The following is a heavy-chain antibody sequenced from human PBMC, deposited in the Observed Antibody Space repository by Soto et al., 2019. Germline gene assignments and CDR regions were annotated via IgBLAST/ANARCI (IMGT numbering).Heavy chain of an antibody. CDR3: ARESSSSCHDY. J-gene: IGHJ4*02. V-gene: IGHV1-18*01. CDR1: GYTFTSYG. CDR2: ISAYNGNT. Sequence: QVQLVQSGAEVKKPGASVKVSCKASGYTFTSYGISWVRQAPGQGLEWMGRISAYNGNTNYAKKLQGRVTMTPDTSPSTAYMELRSLRSADTAVYYWARESSSSCHDYWGQGTLVTVSS. D-gene: IGHD6-13*01.